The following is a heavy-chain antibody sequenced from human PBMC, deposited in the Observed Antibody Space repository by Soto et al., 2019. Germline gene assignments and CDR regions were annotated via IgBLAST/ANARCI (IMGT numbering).Heavy chain of an antibody. D-gene: IGHD2-2*01. J-gene: IGHJ6*03. CDR1: GYTFTSYG. CDR2: ISAYNGHT. V-gene: IGHV1-18*01. CDR3: ARRYCSSTSCYGGDYYYYMDV. Sequence: QVQLVQSGAEVKKPGASVKVSCKASGYTFTSYGISWVRQAPGQGLEWMGWISAYNGHTNYAQKLQGRVTMTTDTATRTAYRELRSLRSDDTAVYYCARRYCSSTSCYGGDYYYYMDVWGKGTTVTVSS.